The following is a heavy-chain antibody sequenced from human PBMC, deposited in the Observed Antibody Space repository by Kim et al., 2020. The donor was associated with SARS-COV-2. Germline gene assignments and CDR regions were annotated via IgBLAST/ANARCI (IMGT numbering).Heavy chain of an antibody. D-gene: IGHD3-22*01. CDR1: GGSISSSSYY. V-gene: IGHV4-39*01. Sequence: SETLSLTCTVSGGSISSSSYYWGWIRQPPGKGLEWIGSIYYSGSTYYNPSLKSRVTISVDTSKNQFSLKLSSVTAADTAVYYCARRPINYYDSSGYYSGWGQGTLVTVSS. CDR3: ARRPINYYDSSGYYSG. J-gene: IGHJ4*02. CDR2: IYYSGST.